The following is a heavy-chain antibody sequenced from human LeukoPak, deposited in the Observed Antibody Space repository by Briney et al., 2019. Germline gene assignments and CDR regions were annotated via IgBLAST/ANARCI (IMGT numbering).Heavy chain of an antibody. J-gene: IGHJ6*03. CDR1: GGSISSYY. D-gene: IGHD3-22*01. Sequence: PSETLSLTCTVSGGSISSYYWSWIRPPPGKGLEWIGYIYYSGSTSYNPCLKSRVTISVDTSKNQFSLKLNSVTPADTAVYYCARSSEGRYYYDSSGYSYYYYYMDVWGKGTTVTISS. CDR3: ARSSEGRYYYDSSGYSYYYYYMDV. CDR2: IYYSGST. V-gene: IGHV4-59*01.